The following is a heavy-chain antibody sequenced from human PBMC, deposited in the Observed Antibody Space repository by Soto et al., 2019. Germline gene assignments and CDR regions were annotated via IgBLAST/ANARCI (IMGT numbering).Heavy chain of an antibody. CDR3: ARISTGNDAFDI. CDR1: GYTFTGYN. D-gene: IGHD2-2*01. V-gene: IGHV1-2*04. CDR2: INPNSGGT. Sequence: ASVKVSCKASGYTFTGYNMHWVRQAPGQGLEWMGWINPNSGGTNYAQKFQGWVPMTRDTSISTAYMEPSRLRSDDTAVYYCARISTGNDAFDIWGQGTMVTVSS. J-gene: IGHJ3*02.